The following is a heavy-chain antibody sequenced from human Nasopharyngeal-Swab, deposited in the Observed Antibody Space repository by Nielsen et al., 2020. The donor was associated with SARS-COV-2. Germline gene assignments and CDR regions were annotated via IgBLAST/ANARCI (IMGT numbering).Heavy chain of an antibody. Sequence: VRQAPGKGLEWVSYISSSSSTIYYADSVKGQFTISRDNAKNSLYLQMNSLRAEDTAVYYCASTRINHDYPGGGYYGMDVWGQGTTVTVSS. D-gene: IGHD4-11*01. CDR3: ASTRINHDYPGGGYYGMDV. J-gene: IGHJ6*02. CDR2: ISSSSSTI. V-gene: IGHV3-48*04.